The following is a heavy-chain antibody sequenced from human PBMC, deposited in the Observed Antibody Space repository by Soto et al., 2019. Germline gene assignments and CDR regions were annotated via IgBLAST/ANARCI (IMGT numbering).Heavy chain of an antibody. CDR2: INAGNGNT. V-gene: IGHV1-3*01. Sequence: KTASASVKVSCKASGYTFTNYAMHWVRQAPGQRLEWMGWINAGNGNTKYSQKFQGRVTITRDTSASTAYMELSSLRSEDTAVYYCARGGSLYWYFDLWGRGTLVTSPQ. CDR1: GYTFTNYA. CDR3: ARGGSLYWYFDL. D-gene: IGHD1-26*01. J-gene: IGHJ2*01.